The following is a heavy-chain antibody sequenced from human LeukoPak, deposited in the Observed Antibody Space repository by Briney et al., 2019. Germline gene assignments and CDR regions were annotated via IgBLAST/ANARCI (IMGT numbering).Heavy chain of an antibody. CDR3: ARRAGAYSHPYDY. V-gene: IGHV3-53*01. J-gene: IGHJ4*02. CDR2: IFSST. D-gene: IGHD4/OR15-4a*01. Sequence: GGSLRLSCAVSGFTVSSNSMSWVRQAPGKGLEWVSFIFSSTHYSDSVKGRFTISRDNSKNTLYLQMNSLRAEDTAVYYCARRAGAYSHPYDYWGQGTLVTVSS. CDR1: GFTVSSNS.